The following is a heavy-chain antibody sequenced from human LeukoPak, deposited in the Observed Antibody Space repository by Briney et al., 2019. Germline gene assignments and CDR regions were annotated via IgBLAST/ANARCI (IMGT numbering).Heavy chain of an antibody. V-gene: IGHV3-7*03. CDR1: GFTFSDYY. Sequence: PGGSLRLSCAASGFTFSDYYMEWVRQAPGKGLEWVASINHNGNVNYYVDSVKGRFTISRDNAKNSLYLQMSNLRAEDTAVYFCARGGGLDVWGQGATVTVSS. CDR3: ARGGGLDV. CDR2: INHNGNVN. D-gene: IGHD3-16*01. J-gene: IGHJ6*02.